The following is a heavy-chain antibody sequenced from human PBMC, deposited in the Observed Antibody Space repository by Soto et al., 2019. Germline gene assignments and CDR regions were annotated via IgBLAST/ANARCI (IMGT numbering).Heavy chain of an antibody. V-gene: IGHV4-39*07. D-gene: IGHD3-22*01. Sequence: SETLSLTCTVSGGSISSSSYYWGWIRQPPGKGLEWIGSIYYSGSTYYNLSLKSRVTISVDTSKNQFSLKLSSVTAADTAVYYCARVSSGYYYFDAFDIWGQGTMVTVSS. J-gene: IGHJ3*02. CDR2: IYYSGST. CDR1: GGSISSSSYY. CDR3: ARVSSGYYYFDAFDI.